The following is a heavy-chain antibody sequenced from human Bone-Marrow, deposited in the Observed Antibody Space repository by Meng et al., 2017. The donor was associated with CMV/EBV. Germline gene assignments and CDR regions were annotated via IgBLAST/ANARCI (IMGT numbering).Heavy chain of an antibody. V-gene: IGHV3-11*06. Sequence: GGSLRLSCAASGFTFSDYYMSWIRQAPGKGLEWVSSISSSSSYIYYADSVKGRFTISRDNAKNSLYLQMNSLRAEDTAVYYCASQFDLVDYWGQGTLVTVSS. CDR3: ASQFDLVDY. D-gene: IGHD3-9*01. CDR1: GFTFSDYY. J-gene: IGHJ4*02. CDR2: ISSSSSYI.